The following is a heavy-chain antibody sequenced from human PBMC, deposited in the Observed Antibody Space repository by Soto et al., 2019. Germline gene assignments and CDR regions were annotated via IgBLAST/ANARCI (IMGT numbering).Heavy chain of an antibody. Sequence: QVQLVQSGAEVKKPGASVKVSCKASGYHFTGYYMHWVRQAPGQGLEWMGWINPNNGGTNYAQKFQGWVNMTRETSISTAYMELSRMRSDDTAVYYCARQRRGGVGSSPCSSWFDPWGQGTLVTVSS. V-gene: IGHV1-2*04. CDR2: INPNNGGT. J-gene: IGHJ5*02. D-gene: IGHD3-16*01. CDR1: GYHFTGYY. CDR3: ARQRRGGVGSSPCSSWFDP.